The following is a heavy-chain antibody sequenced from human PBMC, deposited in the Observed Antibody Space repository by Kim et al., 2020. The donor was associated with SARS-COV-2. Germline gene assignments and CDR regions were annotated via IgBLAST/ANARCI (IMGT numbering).Heavy chain of an antibody. CDR3: ARGLSGDY. CDR1: GGSFSGYY. CDR2: INHSGST. Sequence: SETLSLTCAVYGGSFSGYYWSWIRQPPGKGLEWIGEINHSGSTNYNPSLKSRVTISVDTSKNQFSLKLSSVTAADTAVYYCARGLSGDYWGQGTLVTVSS. J-gene: IGHJ4*02. V-gene: IGHV4-34*01.